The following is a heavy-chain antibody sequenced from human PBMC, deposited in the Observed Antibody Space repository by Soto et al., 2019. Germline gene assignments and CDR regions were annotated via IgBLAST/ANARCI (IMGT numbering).Heavy chain of an antibody. CDR3: ARGTRATQYYNYFYGMDV. J-gene: IGHJ6*02. V-gene: IGHV4-59*01. D-gene: IGHD4-4*01. CDR1: GDSISPYY. CDR2: ISYSGST. Sequence: PSETLSLTCTVSGDSISPYYWTWVRQAPGNGLEWIGYISYSGSTNYNPSLKSRLTILLNTSKKHFSLKLSSVTAADTALYYCARGTRATQYYNYFYGMDVWGQGTTVTVSS.